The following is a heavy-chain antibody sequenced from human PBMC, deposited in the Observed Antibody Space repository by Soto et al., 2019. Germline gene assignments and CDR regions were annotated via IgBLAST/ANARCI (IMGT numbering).Heavy chain of an antibody. D-gene: IGHD3-10*01. Sequence: ASVKVSCKASGGTFSSYAISWVRQAPGQGLEWMGGIIPIFGTANYAQKFQGRVTITADESTSTAYMELSSLRSEDTAVYYCARGRGSGSCEYYYYGMDVWGQGTTVTVSS. J-gene: IGHJ6*02. CDR2: IIPIFGTA. CDR1: GGTFSSYA. CDR3: ARGRGSGSCEYYYYGMDV. V-gene: IGHV1-69*13.